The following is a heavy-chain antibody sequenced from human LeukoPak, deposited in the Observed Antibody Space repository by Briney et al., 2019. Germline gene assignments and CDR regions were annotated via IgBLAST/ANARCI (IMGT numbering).Heavy chain of an antibody. D-gene: IGHD1-26*01. Sequence: GGSLRLSCAASGFTFSSYGMSWVRQAPGKGLEWVSAISGSGGSTYYADSVKGRFTISRDNSKNTLYLQMNSLRAEDTAVYYCARGDGSYSGYFDYWGQGTLVTVSS. CDR2: ISGSGGST. J-gene: IGHJ4*02. V-gene: IGHV3-23*01. CDR3: ARGDGSYSGYFDY. CDR1: GFTFSSYG.